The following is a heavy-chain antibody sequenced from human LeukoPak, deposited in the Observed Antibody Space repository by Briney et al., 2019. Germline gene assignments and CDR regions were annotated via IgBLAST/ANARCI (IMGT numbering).Heavy chain of an antibody. CDR3: TKATQWLAFDY. J-gene: IGHJ4*02. D-gene: IGHD6-19*01. V-gene: IGHV4-59*11. Sequence: PSETLSLTCTVSGVSIGSHFWSWIRQPPGKGLEWIGNIYNSGTTNYNPSLKSGVTISVDTSKNQLSLQLTSVTAADTAVYYCTKATQWLAFDYWGRGTLVTVSS. CDR1: GVSIGSHF. CDR2: IYNSGTT.